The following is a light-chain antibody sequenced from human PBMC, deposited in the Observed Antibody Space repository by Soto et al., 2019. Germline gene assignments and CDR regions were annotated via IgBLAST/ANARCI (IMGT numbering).Light chain of an antibody. Sequence: DIRMTQSPSSLSASVGDRVTLTCRASEDIISYLNWYQHKPGRAPTVLVYGATNLPSGVPSRFSGCGSGTEFTFTISSLQPEDFATYYCQQSHNAPLTFGGGTKVE. CDR1: EDIISY. CDR2: GAT. J-gene: IGKJ4*01. CDR3: QQSHNAPLT. V-gene: IGKV1-39*01.